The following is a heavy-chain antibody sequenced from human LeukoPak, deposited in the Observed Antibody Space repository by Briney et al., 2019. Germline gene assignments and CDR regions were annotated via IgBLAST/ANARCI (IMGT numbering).Heavy chain of an antibody. CDR1: GGSISSGGFY. V-gene: IGHV4-30-2*01. CDR3: ARRSSFDSLTGYYFDY. D-gene: IGHD3-9*01. Sequence: SQTLSLTCTVSGGSISSGGFYWSWIRQPPGKGLEWIGYIYHSGSTYYNPSLKSRVTISVDRSKNQFSLKLSSVTAADTAVYYCARRSSFDSLTGYYFDYWGQGTLVTVSS. J-gene: IGHJ4*02. CDR2: IYHSGST.